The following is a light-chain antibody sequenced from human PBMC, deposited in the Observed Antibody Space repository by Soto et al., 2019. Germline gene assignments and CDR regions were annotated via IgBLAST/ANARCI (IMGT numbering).Light chain of an antibody. V-gene: IGKV3-15*01. Sequence: EIVMTQSPAALSMSPGERAILSCRASQSVTSNLAWYQQKPGQAPRLLIYGASTRATGIPARFSGSGSGTEFTLTISSLQSEDFAVYYCQQYNTWPYAFGQGTKLEIK. CDR1: QSVTSN. CDR3: QQYNTWPYA. J-gene: IGKJ2*01. CDR2: GAS.